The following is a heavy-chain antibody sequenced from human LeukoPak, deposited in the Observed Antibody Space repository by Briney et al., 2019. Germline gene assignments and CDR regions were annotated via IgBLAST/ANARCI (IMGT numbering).Heavy chain of an antibody. CDR1: GGSFSGYY. Sequence: SETLSLTCAVYGGSFSGYYWSWIRQPPGKGPEWIGEINHSGSTNYNPSLKSRVTISVDTSKNQFSLKLSSVTAADTAVYYCARVSYYDSSGYYGLGSTIDYWGQGTLVTVSS. D-gene: IGHD3-22*01. CDR3: ARVSYYDSSGYYGLGSTIDY. CDR2: INHSGST. J-gene: IGHJ4*02. V-gene: IGHV4-34*01.